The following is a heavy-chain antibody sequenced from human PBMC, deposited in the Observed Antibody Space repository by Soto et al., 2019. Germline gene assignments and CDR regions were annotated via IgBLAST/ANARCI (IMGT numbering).Heavy chain of an antibody. J-gene: IGHJ4*02. CDR2: IFYNGST. Sequence: SETLSLTCTVSGGSISHYHWNWIRQAPGKGMEWIGYIFYNGSTNYNPSLKSRVTISVDTSKNQFSLKLSSVTAADTAVYYCARRTYGDYNYFDYWGQGTLVTVSS. CDR3: ARRTYGDYNYFDY. D-gene: IGHD4-17*01. CDR1: GGSISHYH. V-gene: IGHV4-59*08.